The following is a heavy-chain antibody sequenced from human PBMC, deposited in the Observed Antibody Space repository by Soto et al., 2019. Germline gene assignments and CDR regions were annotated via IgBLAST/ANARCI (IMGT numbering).Heavy chain of an antibody. V-gene: IGHV3-23*01. J-gene: IGHJ3*01. CDR3: AKDRFSSGYDAFDV. CDR2: ISYNGVHT. D-gene: IGHD6-19*01. CDR1: GFTFSSSD. Sequence: GGSLRLSCAVSGFTFSSSDMSWVRQAPGKGLEWVAGISYNGVHTYTYYTDSVKGRFTISRDTSKNTLYLQMNSLRAEDTAVYYCAKDRFSSGYDAFDVWGQGTMVTV.